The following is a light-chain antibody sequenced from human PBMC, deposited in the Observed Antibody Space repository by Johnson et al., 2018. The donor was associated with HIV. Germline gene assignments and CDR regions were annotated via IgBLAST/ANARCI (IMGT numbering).Light chain of an antibody. J-gene: IGLJ1*01. V-gene: IGLV1-51*01. CDR2: DNN. CDR3: GTWDSSLSAGGV. Sequence: QSVLTQPPSVSAAPGQKVTISCSGSSSNIGNNYVSWFQHLPGTAPKLLIYDNNKRPSGIPDRFSGSKSGTSATLGITGLQTGDEADYYCGTWDSSLSAGGVVGTGTKVTVL. CDR1: SSNIGNNY.